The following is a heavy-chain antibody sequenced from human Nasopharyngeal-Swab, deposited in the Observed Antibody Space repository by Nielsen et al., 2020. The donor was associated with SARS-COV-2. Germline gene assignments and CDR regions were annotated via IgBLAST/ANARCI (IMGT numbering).Heavy chain of an antibody. D-gene: IGHD3-16*02. V-gene: IGHV4-31*03. Sequence: SETLSLTCTVSGGSISSGGYYWSWIRQHPGKGLEWIGYIYYSGSTYYNPSLKSRVTISVDTSKNQFSLKLSSVTAADTAAYYCARGEFGGVIVLDAFDIWGQGTMVTVSS. CDR3: ARGEFGGVIVLDAFDI. CDR2: IYYSGST. CDR1: GGSISSGGYY. J-gene: IGHJ3*02.